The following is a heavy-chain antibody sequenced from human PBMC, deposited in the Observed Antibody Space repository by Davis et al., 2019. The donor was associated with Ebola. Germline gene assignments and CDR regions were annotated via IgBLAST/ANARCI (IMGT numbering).Heavy chain of an antibody. CDR2: IYYRGIT. Sequence: GSLRLSCTVSGGSISSTSYYWGWIRQPPGKGLEWIGSIYYRGITYCKPSLKSRVTISVDTSKNQFSLKLSSVTAADTAVYYCASGSYFRGSSGYLGYWGQGSLVTVSS. V-gene: IGHV4-39*01. CDR3: ASGSYFRGSSGYLGY. CDR1: GGSISSTSYY. D-gene: IGHD3-22*01. J-gene: IGHJ4*02.